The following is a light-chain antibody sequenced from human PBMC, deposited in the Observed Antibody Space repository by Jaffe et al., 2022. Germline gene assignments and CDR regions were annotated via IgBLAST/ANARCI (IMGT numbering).Light chain of an antibody. Sequence: QSALTQPPSASGSPGQSVTISCTGTGSDVGGYNYVSWYQQHPGRAPKLMIYEVDKRPSGVPDRFSGSKSGNTASLTVSGLQAEDEADYYCSSYAGSNLLFGGGTRVTVL. CDR2: EVD. V-gene: IGLV2-8*01. CDR1: GSDVGGYNY. CDR3: SSYAGSNLL. J-gene: IGLJ2*01.